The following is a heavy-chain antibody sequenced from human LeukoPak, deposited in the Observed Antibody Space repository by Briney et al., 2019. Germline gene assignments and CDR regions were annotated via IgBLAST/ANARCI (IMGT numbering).Heavy chain of an antibody. CDR3: ARDSDSSGYYYINWFDP. D-gene: IGHD3-22*01. CDR1: GGSISSGSYY. CDR2: IYTSGST. J-gene: IGHJ5*02. V-gene: IGHV4-61*02. Sequence: SETLSLTCTVSGGSISSGSYYWSWIRQPAGKGLEWIGRIYTSGSTNYNPSLKSRVTISVDTSKNQFSLKLSSVTAADTAAYYCARDSDSSGYYYINWFDPWGQGTLVTVSS.